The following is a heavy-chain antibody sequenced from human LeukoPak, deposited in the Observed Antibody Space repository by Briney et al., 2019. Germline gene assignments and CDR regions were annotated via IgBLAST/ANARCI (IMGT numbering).Heavy chain of an antibody. Sequence: SETLSLTCTVSGGSISSGDYYWSWIRQPPGKGLEWIGYIYYSGSTYYNPSLKSRVTISVDTSKNQFSLKLSSVTAADTAVYYCARDYSSSWYATLGYYYYYMDVWGKGITVTVSS. V-gene: IGHV4-30-4*08. CDR3: ARDYSSSWYATLGYYYYYMDV. D-gene: IGHD6-13*01. J-gene: IGHJ6*03. CDR2: IYYSGST. CDR1: GGSISSGDYY.